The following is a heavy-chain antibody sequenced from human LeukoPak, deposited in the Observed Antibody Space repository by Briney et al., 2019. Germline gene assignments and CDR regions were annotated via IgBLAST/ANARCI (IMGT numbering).Heavy chain of an antibody. CDR3: ASGGYCNGGNCQGTLFHN. V-gene: IGHV3-21*01. CDR1: EFTFSTYS. Sequence: PGGSLRLSCAASEFTFSTYSMNWVRQAPGKGLEWVSSISSGSTYIYYADSVKGRFTISRDNAKNSLYLQMTSLRVDDTALYHCASGGYCNGGNCQGTLFHNWGQGTLVTVSS. D-gene: IGHD2-15*01. J-gene: IGHJ4*02. CDR2: ISSGSTYI.